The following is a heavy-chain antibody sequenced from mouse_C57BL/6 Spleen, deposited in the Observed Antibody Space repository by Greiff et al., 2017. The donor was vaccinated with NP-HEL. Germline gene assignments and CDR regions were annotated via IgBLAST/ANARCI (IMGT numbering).Heavy chain of an antibody. Sequence: QVQLKQPGAELVRPGSSVKLSCKASGYTFTSYRMHWVKQRPIQGLEWIGNIDPSDSETHYNQKFKDKATLTVDKSSSTAYMQLSSLTSEDSAVYYCYYGSSYGGDYWGQGTTLTVSS. D-gene: IGHD1-1*01. V-gene: IGHV1-52*01. CDR3: YYGSSYGGDY. CDR1: GYTFTSYR. J-gene: IGHJ2*01. CDR2: IDPSDSET.